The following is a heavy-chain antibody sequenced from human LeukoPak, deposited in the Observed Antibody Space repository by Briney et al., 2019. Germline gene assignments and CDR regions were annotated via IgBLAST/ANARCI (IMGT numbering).Heavy chain of an antibody. CDR1: GFTFSNYG. CDR3: ARDDPDYYGMDV. V-gene: IGHV3-33*01. Sequence: GRSLRLSCAASGFTFSNYGMHWVRQAPGKGLAWVAVIRYDGSNEYYADSVKGRFTISRDNSKNTLYLQMNSLRAEDAAVYYCARDDPDYYGMDVWGQGTTVTVSS. CDR2: IRYDGSNE. J-gene: IGHJ6*02.